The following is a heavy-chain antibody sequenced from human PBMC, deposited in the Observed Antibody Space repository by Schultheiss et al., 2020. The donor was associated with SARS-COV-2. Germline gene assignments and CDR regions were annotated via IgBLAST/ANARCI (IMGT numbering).Heavy chain of an antibody. V-gene: IGHV3-66*02. CDR2: IYSGGST. CDR1: GFTVSSNY. Sequence: GGSLRLSCAASGFTVSSNYMSWVRQAPGKGLEWVSVIYSGGSTYYADSVKGRFTISRDKSKNTLYLQMNSLRAEDTAVYYCARDTSGYGGHYFDFWGQGTLVTVSS. D-gene: IGHD3-22*01. CDR3: ARDTSGYGGHYFDF. J-gene: IGHJ4*02.